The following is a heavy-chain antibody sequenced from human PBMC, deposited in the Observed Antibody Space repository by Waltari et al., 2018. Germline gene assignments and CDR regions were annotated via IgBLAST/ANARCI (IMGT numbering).Heavy chain of an antibody. CDR3: ARGGASSGSYSYYYYYMDV. CDR2: IKQDGSEK. V-gene: IGHV3-7*01. D-gene: IGHD1-26*01. J-gene: IGHJ6*03. CDR1: GFTFSSYW. Sequence: EVQLVESGGGLVQPGGSLRLSCAASGFTFSSYWMSWVRQAPGKGLEWVANIKQDGSEKYYVDSVKGRFTISRDNAKNSLYLQMNSLRAEDTAVYYCARGGASSGSYSYYYYYMDVWGKGTTVTISS.